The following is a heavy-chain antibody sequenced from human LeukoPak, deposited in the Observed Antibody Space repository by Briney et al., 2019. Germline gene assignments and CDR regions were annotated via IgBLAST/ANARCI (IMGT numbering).Heavy chain of an antibody. J-gene: IGHJ4*02. D-gene: IGHD3-3*01. V-gene: IGHV4-39*01. CDR1: GGSISSSSYY. Sequence: PSETLSLTCTVSGGSISSSSYYWGWIRQPPGKGLEWIGSIYYSGSTYYNPSLKSRVTISVDTSKNQFSLKLSSVTAADTAVYYCARQRDDFWSGPPFDYWGQGTLVTVSS. CDR3: ARQRDDFWSGPPFDY. CDR2: IYYSGST.